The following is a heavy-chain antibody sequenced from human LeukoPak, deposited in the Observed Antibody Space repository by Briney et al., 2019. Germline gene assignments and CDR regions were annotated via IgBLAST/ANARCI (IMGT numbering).Heavy chain of an antibody. J-gene: IGHJ4*02. D-gene: IGHD2-15*01. CDR1: GGTFSSYA. CDR3: ARDCSGGSCYGA. Sequence: SVKVSCKASGGTFSSYAISWVRQAPGQGLEWMGGIIPIFGTANYAQKFQGRVTITADKSTSTTYMELSSLRSEDTAVYYCARDCSGGSCYGAWGQGTLVTVSS. CDR2: IIPIFGTA. V-gene: IGHV1-69*06.